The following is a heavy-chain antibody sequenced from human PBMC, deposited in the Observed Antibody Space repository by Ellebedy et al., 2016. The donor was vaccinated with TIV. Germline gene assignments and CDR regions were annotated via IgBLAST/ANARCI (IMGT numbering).Heavy chain of an antibody. CDR2: FGVSGDTT. V-gene: IGHV3-23*01. Sequence: GESLKISRAASGFTFSNSAMSWVRQAPGKGLEWVSGFGVSGDTTYYADSVKGRFTISRDNSRNTLYLQMNSLRAEDTAVYYCARDSDTSAFYWFFDLWGRGTPVTVSS. CDR1: GFTFSNSA. J-gene: IGHJ2*01. CDR3: ARDSDTSAFYWFFDL. D-gene: IGHD3-22*01.